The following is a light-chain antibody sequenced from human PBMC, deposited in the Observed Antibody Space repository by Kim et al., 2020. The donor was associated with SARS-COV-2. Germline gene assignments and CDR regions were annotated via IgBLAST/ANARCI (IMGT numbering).Light chain of an antibody. CDR3: IHTAQFPPHYT. J-gene: IGKJ2*01. Sequence: DVVMTQTPLSSPVTLGQPASISCRSSQSLVHSDGNTYLSWLQQRPGQPPRLLIYKISSRFPGVPDRFSGSGAGPDFTLKISRVEPEDVGVYYCIHTAQFPPHYTFGQGTKLEI. CDR1: QSLVHSDGNTY. V-gene: IGKV2-24*01. CDR2: KIS.